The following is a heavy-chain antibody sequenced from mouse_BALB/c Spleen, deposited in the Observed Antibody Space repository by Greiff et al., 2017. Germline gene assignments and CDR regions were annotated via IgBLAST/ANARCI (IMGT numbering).Heavy chain of an antibody. J-gene: IGHJ2*01. CDR2: IYPSDSYT. CDR1: GYTFTSYW. D-gene: IGHD2-4*01. V-gene: IGHV1-69*02. Sequence: QVQLQQPGAELVRPGASVKLSCKASGYTFTSYWINWVKQRPGQGLEWIGNIYPSDSYTNYNQKFKDKATLTVDKSSSTAYMQLSSPTSEDSAVYYCTRGTMIFDYWGQGTTLTVSS. CDR3: TRGTMIFDY.